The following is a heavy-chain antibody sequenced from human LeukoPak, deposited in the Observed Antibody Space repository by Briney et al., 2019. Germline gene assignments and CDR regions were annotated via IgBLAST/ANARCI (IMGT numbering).Heavy chain of an antibody. CDR1: GGSISSGGYF. CDR2: IYDSGST. V-gene: IGHV4-30-2*01. Sequence: SQTLSLTCTVSGGSISSGGYFWSWIRQPPGKGLEWIGYIYDSGSTYYNPSLKSRVTISADRSKNQFSLKLSSVTAADTAVYYCAREGVGATLNWFDPWGQGTLVTVSS. D-gene: IGHD1-26*01. CDR3: AREGVGATLNWFDP. J-gene: IGHJ5*02.